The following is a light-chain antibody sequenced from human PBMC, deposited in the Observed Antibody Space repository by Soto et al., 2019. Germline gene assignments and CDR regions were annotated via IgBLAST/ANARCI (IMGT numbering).Light chain of an antibody. CDR1: QSVRSSY. J-gene: IGKJ4*01. V-gene: IGKV3-20*01. CDR2: GAS. Sequence: EIVLTQSPGTLSLSPGERVTLSCRASQSVRSSYLAWYQQKPGQAPSLLIYGASNRATGIADRFSGSGSGTDFTLTISRLEPEDFAVYYCQQYGSSPSFGGGPKVEIK. CDR3: QQYGSSPS.